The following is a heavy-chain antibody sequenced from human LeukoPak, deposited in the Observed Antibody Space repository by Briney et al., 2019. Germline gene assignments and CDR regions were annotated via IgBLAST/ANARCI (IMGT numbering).Heavy chain of an antibody. Sequence: SETLSLTCTVSGGPISSHYWSWIRQPPGKGLEWIGYMYYSGSSGSTNYEPSLKSRVIISVDTSKNQFSLRLSSVTAADTAVYYCASGAVGYWALDHWGQGTLVTVSS. D-gene: IGHD3-22*01. CDR2: MYYSGSSGST. J-gene: IGHJ4*02. CDR3: ASGAVGYWALDH. V-gene: IGHV4-59*11. CDR1: GGPISSHY.